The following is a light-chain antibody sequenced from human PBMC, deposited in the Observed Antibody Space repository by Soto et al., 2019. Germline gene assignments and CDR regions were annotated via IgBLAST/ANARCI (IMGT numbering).Light chain of an antibody. J-gene: IGKJ1*01. Sequence: DTVMTQSPATLSVSLGERATLSCRASQSVGSNLAWYQQQPGQAPRLLIYCASTRATGIPARFSGSGSGTEFTLTISSLQSEDFATYYCQQYNNWPPWTFGHGTKVEIK. CDR3: QQYNNWPPWT. CDR2: CAS. CDR1: QSVGSN. V-gene: IGKV3-15*01.